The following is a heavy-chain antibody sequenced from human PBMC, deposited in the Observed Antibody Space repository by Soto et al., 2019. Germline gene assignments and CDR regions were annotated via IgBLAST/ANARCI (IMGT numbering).Heavy chain of an antibody. V-gene: IGHV3-48*03. CDR2: MTGSGSAI. CDR3: ARSGGDYRPFDS. J-gene: IGHJ4*02. Sequence: GGSLRLSCAASGFSFSNSEMNWIRQAPGKGLEWVSHMTGSGSAIYYADSVKGRFTISRDNAKNSLYLQLNSLRAEDTALYYCARSGGDYRPFDSWGQGTLVTVSS. CDR1: GFSFSNSE. D-gene: IGHD2-21*01.